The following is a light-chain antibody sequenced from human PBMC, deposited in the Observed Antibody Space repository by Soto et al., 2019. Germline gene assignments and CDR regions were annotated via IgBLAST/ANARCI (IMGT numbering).Light chain of an antibody. CDR3: QQYHTYWT. CDR1: ENISNG. V-gene: IGKV1-5*03. J-gene: IGKJ1*01. Sequence: IHMTQSPSTLSASXGDRVTVTCRASENISNGLAWYQEKKGKAXKLLISKASNLESEVTSRFSGSGYGKEFNITISSLQPDDFATYECQQYHTYWTFGQGTKVDIK. CDR2: KAS.